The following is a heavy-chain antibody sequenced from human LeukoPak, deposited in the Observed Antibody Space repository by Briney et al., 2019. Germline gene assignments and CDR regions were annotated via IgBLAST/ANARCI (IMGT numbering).Heavy chain of an antibody. CDR1: GGTFSSYA. J-gene: IGHJ4*02. Sequence: GASVKVSCKASGGTFSSYAISWVRQAPGQGLEWMGRIIPILGIANYAQKFQGRVTITADESTSTAYMELSSLRSEDTAVYYCARTHTPAEVRDWGQGTLVTVSS. CDR2: IIPILGIA. V-gene: IGHV1-69*04. CDR3: ARTHTPAEVRD. D-gene: IGHD3-10*01.